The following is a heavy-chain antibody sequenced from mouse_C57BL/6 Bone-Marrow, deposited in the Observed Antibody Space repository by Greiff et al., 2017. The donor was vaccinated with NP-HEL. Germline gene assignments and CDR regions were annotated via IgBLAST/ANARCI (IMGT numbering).Heavy chain of an antibody. V-gene: IGHV5-17*01. CDR2: ISSGSSTI. J-gene: IGHJ2*01. CDR1: GFTFSDYG. Sequence: EVQVVESGGGLVKPGGSLKLSCAASGFTFSDYGMHWVRQAPEKGLEWVAYISSGSSTIYYADTVKGRFTISRDNAKNTLFLQMTSLRSEDTAMYYCATLLLLRKSDYFDDWGQGTTLTVSS. CDR3: ATLLLLRKSDYFDD. D-gene: IGHD1-1*01.